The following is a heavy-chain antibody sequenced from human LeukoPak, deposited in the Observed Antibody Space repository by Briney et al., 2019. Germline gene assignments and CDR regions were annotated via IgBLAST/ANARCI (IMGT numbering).Heavy chain of an antibody. CDR1: GGSISCYY. CDR2: IYYSGST. CDR3: ARVYCSSTSCFLDY. Sequence: SETLSLTCTVSGGSISCYYWSWIRQPPGKGLEWIGYIYYSGSTNYNPSLKSRVTISVDTSKNQFSLKLSSVTAADTAVYYCARVYCSSTSCFLDYWGQGTLVTVSS. J-gene: IGHJ4*02. V-gene: IGHV4-59*01. D-gene: IGHD2-2*01.